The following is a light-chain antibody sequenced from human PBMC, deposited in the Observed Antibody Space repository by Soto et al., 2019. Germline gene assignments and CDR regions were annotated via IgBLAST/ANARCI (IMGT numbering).Light chain of an antibody. V-gene: IGKV1-27*01. Sequence: DIQMTQSPSSLSASVGDRVTITCRASQGISNYLAWYQQKPGKVPKLLIYAASTLQSGVPSRFSGSRSGTYFTLTISSLQPEDVATYYCQKYNSAPTFGQGTKVEIK. J-gene: IGKJ1*01. CDR3: QKYNSAPT. CDR1: QGISNY. CDR2: AAS.